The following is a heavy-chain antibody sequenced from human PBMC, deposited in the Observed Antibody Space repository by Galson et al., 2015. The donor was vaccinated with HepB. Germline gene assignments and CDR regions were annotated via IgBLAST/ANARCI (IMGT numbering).Heavy chain of an antibody. CDR2: IISIFGTE. CDR1: GVTFSSYA. CDR3: TREVVGIFRVVITAYYGMDV. D-gene: IGHD3-3*01. Sequence: SVKLSCKASGVTFSSYAISRVRQAPGQGLEWMGGIISIFGTENYAQKFRGRVTITTDESMSTAYMELSSLRSEDTAVYYCTREVVGIFRVVITAYYGMDVWGQGTTVTVSS. V-gene: IGHV1-69*05. J-gene: IGHJ6*02.